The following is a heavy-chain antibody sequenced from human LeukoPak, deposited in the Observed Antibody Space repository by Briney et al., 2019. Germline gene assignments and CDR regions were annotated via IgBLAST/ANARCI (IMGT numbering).Heavy chain of an antibody. Sequence: SETLSLTCTVSGGSISSSSYYWGWIRQPPGKGLEWIGSIYYSGSTYYNPSLKSRVTISVDTSKNQFSLKLSSVTAADTAVYYCAGHVNSSSWYGGYYYYYGMDVWGQGTTVTVSS. J-gene: IGHJ6*02. D-gene: IGHD6-13*01. CDR3: AGHVNSSSWYGGYYYYYGMDV. CDR2: IYYSGST. CDR1: GGSISSSSYY. V-gene: IGHV4-39*01.